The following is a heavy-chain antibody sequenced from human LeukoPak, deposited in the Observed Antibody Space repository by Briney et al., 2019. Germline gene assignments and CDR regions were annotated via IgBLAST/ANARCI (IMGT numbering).Heavy chain of an antibody. Sequence: SENLSLTCTVSGGSISSYYWSWIRQPPGKGLEWIGFIYYSGSTNYNPSLKSRVTISVDTSKNRFSLKLSSVTAADTAVYYCARGEQQLPHNWFDPWGQGTLVTVSS. CDR3: ARGEQQLPHNWFDP. D-gene: IGHD6-13*01. CDR2: IYYSGST. J-gene: IGHJ5*02. V-gene: IGHV4-59*01. CDR1: GGSISSYY.